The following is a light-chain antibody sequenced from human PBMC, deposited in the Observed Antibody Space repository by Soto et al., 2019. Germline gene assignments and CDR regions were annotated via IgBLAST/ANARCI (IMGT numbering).Light chain of an antibody. CDR2: RNN. CDR3: AAWDDSLSGPV. J-gene: IGLJ7*01. V-gene: IGLV1-47*01. Sequence: QLVLTQSPSASGTPGQIFTISCSGSSSNIGSNSVYWYQQLPGTAPKLLIYRNNQRPSGVPDRFSGSRSGTSASLAISGLRSEDEADYHCAAWDDSLSGPVFGGGTQLTVL. CDR1: SSNIGSNS.